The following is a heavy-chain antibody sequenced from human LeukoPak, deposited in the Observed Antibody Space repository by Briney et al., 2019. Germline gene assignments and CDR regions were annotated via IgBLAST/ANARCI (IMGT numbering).Heavy chain of an antibody. Sequence: GGSLRLSCAASGFTFSSYRMNWVRQPPGKGLEWVSYISSSSSTIYYADAVKGRFTISRDNAKNSLYLQMNSLRAEDTAVYYCARDISQPGAQGYWGQGTLVTVSS. V-gene: IGHV3-48*01. CDR3: ARDISQPGAQGY. CDR1: GFTFSSYR. CDR2: ISSSSSTI. J-gene: IGHJ4*02. D-gene: IGHD3-10*01.